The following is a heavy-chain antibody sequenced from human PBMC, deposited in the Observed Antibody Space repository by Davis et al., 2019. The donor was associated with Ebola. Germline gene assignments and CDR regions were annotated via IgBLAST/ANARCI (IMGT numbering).Heavy chain of an antibody. CDR1: GYTFTSYG. CDR2: ISAYNGNT. Sequence: ASVKVSCKASGYTFTSYGISWVRQAPGQGLEWMGWISAYNGNTNYAQKLQGRVTMTTDTSTSTAYMELRSLRSDDTAVYYCARDGGLLWFGEYRDAFDIWGQGTVVTVSS. D-gene: IGHD3-10*01. J-gene: IGHJ3*02. CDR3: ARDGGLLWFGEYRDAFDI. V-gene: IGHV1-18*04.